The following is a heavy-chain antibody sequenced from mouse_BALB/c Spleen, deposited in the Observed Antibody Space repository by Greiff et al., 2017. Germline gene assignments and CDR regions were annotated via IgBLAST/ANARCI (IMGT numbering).Heavy chain of an antibody. D-gene: IGHD3-3*01. CDR1: GFTFSSYT. CDR3: TREGARDYWYFDV. CDR2: ISSGGSYT. V-gene: IGHV5-6-4*01. J-gene: IGHJ1*01. Sequence: EVHLVESGGGLVKPGGSLKLSCAASGFTFSSYTMSWVRQTPEKRLEWVATISSGGSYTYYPDSVKGRFTISRDNAKNTLYLQMSSLKSEDTAMYYCTREGARDYWYFDVWGAGTTVTVSS.